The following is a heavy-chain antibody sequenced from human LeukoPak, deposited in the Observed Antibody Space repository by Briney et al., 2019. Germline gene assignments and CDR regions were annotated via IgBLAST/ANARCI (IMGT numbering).Heavy chain of an antibody. V-gene: IGHV3-11*06. CDR2: ISSSSSYT. Sequence: PGGSLRLSCAASGFTSSDYYMSWIRQAPGKGLEWVSYISSSSSYTNYADSVKGRFTISRDNAKNSLYLQMNSLRAEDTAVYYCAKEKIPPTTGFAPWGQGTLVTVSS. CDR1: GFTSSDYY. D-gene: IGHD1-14*01. CDR3: AKEKIPPTTGFAP. J-gene: IGHJ5*02.